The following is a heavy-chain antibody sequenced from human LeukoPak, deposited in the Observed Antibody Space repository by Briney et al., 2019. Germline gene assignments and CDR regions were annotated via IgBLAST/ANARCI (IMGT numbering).Heavy chain of an antibody. CDR3: AKNEKQVWSLDYYYMDV. J-gene: IGHJ6*03. CDR1: GFTFGGYG. V-gene: IGHV3-30*02. D-gene: IGHD5-18*01. CDR2: IQSDGSNK. Sequence: GGSLRLSCAASGFTFGGYGMHWVRQAPGKGLEWVAFIQSDGSNKYYADSVKGRFTVSRDNSKNTLYLQMNSLRAEDTAVYYCAKNEKQVWSLDYYYMDVWGKGTTVTISS.